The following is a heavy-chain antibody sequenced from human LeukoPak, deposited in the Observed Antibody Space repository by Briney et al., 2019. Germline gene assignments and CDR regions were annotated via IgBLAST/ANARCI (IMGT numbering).Heavy chain of an antibody. CDR2: IKSKTDGGTT. V-gene: IGHV3-15*01. CDR1: VFPFNNAC. CDR3: TTGGYGGQFDY. Sequence: GVPLRLSCAASVFPFNNACIRWVRHAPGKGRECVVRIKSKTDGGTTDYAAPVKGRFTISRDDSKNTLYLQMNSLKTEDTAVYYCTTGGYGGQFDYWGQGTLVTVSS. D-gene: IGHD5-12*01. J-gene: IGHJ4*02.